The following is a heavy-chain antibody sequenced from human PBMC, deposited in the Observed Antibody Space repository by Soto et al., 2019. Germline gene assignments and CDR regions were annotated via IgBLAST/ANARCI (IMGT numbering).Heavy chain of an antibody. J-gene: IGHJ4*02. V-gene: IGHV4-31*03. CDR3: ARAALDGYNEYFDY. Sequence: SETLSLTCTVSGGSISSGGYYWSWIRQHPGKGLEWIGYIYYSGSTYYNPSLKSRVTISVDASKNQFSLKLSSVTAADTAVYYCARAALDGYNEYFDYWGQGXLVTVHS. CDR2: IYYSGST. D-gene: IGHD5-12*01. CDR1: GGSISSGGYY.